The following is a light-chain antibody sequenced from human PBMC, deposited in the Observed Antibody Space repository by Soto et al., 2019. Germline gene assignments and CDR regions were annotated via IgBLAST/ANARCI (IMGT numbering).Light chain of an antibody. CDR3: SSFLPSDILL. Sequence: QSALTQPRSVSGSLGQSVTISCSGTSYNYVSWYQHPPGKAPKLIIYDVTKRPSGVPDRFSASKSGSAASLTISGLQADDEADYYCSSFLPSDILLFGGGTKVTVL. V-gene: IGLV2-11*01. J-gene: IGLJ2*01. CDR2: DVT. CDR1: SYNY.